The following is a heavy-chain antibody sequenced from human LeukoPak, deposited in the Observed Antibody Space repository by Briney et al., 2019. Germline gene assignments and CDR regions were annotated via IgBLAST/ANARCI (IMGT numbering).Heavy chain of an antibody. D-gene: IGHD6-13*01. V-gene: IGHV3-11*06. CDR2: ISKTSSHI. CDR3: ARTYSSSWYVTFDY. Sequence: GGSLRLSCAASGFTFSDHYMSWIRQAPGKGLEWVSYISKTSSHIYYADSVKGRFTISRDNAKNSLYLQMNSLRAEDTAVYYCARTYSSSWYVTFDYWGQGTLVTVSS. J-gene: IGHJ4*02. CDR1: GFTFSDHY.